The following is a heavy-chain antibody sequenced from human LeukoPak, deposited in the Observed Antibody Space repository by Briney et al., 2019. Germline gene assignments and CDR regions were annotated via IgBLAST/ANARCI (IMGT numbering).Heavy chain of an antibody. CDR2: ISYDGSNK. V-gene: IGHV3-30*03. J-gene: IGHJ4*02. CDR3: AAPNFWSGYYALGY. D-gene: IGHD3-3*01. Sequence: HPGGSLRLSCAASGFTFSSYGMHWVHQAPGKGLEWVAVISYDGSNKYYADSVKGRFTISRDNSKNTLYLQMNSLRAEDTAVYYCAAPNFWSGYYALGYWGQGTLVTVSS. CDR1: GFTFSSYG.